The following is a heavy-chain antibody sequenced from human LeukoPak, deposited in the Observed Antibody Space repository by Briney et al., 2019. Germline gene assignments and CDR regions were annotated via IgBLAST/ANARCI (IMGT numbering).Heavy chain of an antibody. D-gene: IGHD3-22*01. V-gene: IGHV3-30*07. CDR2: MSYDGSHQ. J-gene: IGHJ4*02. Sequence: GGSLRLSCAASGFTFSNYAMHWVRQAPGKGLEWVALMSYDGSHQYYADSVKGRFTISRDNAKNSLYLQMNSLRAEDTAVYYCARGFSSGYSFDYWGQGTLVTVSS. CDR3: ARGFSSGYSFDY. CDR1: GFTFSNYA.